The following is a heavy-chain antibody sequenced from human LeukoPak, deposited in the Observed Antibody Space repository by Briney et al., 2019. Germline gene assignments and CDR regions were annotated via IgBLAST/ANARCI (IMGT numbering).Heavy chain of an antibody. Sequence: SETLSLTCTVSGGSISSSSYYWGWIRQPPGKGLEWIGNMYYSGSTYYNPSVKSRVTISVDTSKNQFSLKLSSVTAADTAVYYCARQPHAFDNWFDPWGQGTLVTVSS. V-gene: IGHV4-39*01. J-gene: IGHJ5*02. D-gene: IGHD3-10*01. CDR3: ARQPHAFDNWFDP. CDR2: MYYSGST. CDR1: GGSISSSSYY.